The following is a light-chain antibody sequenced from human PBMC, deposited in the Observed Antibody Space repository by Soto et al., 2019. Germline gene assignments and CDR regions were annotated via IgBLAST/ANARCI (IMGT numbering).Light chain of an antibody. Sequence: EIVLTQSPGTLSLSPGERATLCCRASQSVSSYLAWYQQKPGQAPRLLIYGASTRATGIPDRFSGSGSGTDFTLTISRLEPEDFAVYYCKQHGSSPITFGQGTRLEIK. J-gene: IGKJ5*01. V-gene: IGKV3-20*01. CDR3: KQHGSSPIT. CDR1: QSVSSY. CDR2: GAS.